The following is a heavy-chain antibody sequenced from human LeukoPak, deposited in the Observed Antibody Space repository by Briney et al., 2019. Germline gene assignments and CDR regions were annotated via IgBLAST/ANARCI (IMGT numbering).Heavy chain of an antibody. CDR2: GSGGST. J-gene: IGHJ4*02. V-gene: IGHV3-23*01. CDR3: AKEPRITMVRGVPDGY. Sequence: GSGGSTYYADSVKGRFTISRDNSKSTVYLKMNSLRAEDTAVYYCAKEPRITMVRGVPDGYWGQGTLVTVSS. D-gene: IGHD3-10*01.